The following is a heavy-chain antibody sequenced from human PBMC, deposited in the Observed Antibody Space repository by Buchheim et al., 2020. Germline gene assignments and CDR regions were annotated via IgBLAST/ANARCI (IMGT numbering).Heavy chain of an antibody. J-gene: IGHJ6*02. CDR3: ARDARYYDFWSGYHSYYYYYGMDV. D-gene: IGHD3-3*01. CDR1: GFTFSSYS. Sequence: EVQLVESGGGLVKPGGSLRLSCAASGFTFSSYSMNWVRQAPGKGLEWVSSISSSSSYIYYADSVKGRFTISRDNDKNSLYLQMNSLRAEDTAVYYCARDARYYDFWSGYHSYYYYYGMDVWGQGTT. CDR2: ISSSSSYI. V-gene: IGHV3-21*01.